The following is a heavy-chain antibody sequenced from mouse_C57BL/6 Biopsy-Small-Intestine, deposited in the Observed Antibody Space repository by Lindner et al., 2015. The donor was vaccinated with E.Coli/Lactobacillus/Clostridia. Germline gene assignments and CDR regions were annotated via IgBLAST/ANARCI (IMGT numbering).Heavy chain of an antibody. CDR3: VRRGDGYKYDY. J-gene: IGHJ4*01. Sequence: SVKVSCKASGYTFITHPIHWVRQAPGQRLEWMGWIITGNGGTQYSQKLRGRVTITRDTSANIAYMELSSLMSEDTAVYYCVRRGDGYKYDYWGQGTLVTVSS. CDR2: IITGNGGT. CDR1: GYTFITHP. D-gene: IGHD2-3*01. V-gene: IGHV1-53*01.